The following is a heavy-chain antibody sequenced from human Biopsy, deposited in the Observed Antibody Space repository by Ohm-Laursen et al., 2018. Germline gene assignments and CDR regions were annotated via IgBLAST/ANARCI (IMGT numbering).Heavy chain of an antibody. Sequence: SETLPLTCAVSGGSISSGGYYWSWIRQPPGKGLEWIGSIFYRGSTHYKPSLKSRVNISVDTSKNQFSLKLNSVTAADTAVYYCARDYDTSGYYYVSWGQGTLVTVSS. CDR3: ARDYDTSGYYYVS. CDR1: GGSISSGGYY. V-gene: IGHV4-39*01. CDR2: IFYRGST. J-gene: IGHJ5*02. D-gene: IGHD3-22*01.